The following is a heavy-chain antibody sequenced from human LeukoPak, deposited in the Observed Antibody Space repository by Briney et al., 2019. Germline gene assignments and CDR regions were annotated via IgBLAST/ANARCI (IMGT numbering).Heavy chain of an antibody. V-gene: IGHV1-18*01. J-gene: IGHJ4*02. CDR2: ISAYNGNT. CDR1: GYTFTSYG. CDR3: ARGYIPMVRGVITLDY. D-gene: IGHD3-10*01. Sequence: ASVKVSCKASGYTFTSYGISWVRQAPGQGLEWMGWISAYNGNTNYAQTPQGRVTMTTDTSTSTAYMELRSLRSDDTAVYYCARGYIPMVRGVITLDYWGQGTLVTVSS.